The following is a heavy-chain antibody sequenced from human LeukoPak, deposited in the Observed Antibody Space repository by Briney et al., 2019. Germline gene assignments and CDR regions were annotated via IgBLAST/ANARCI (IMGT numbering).Heavy chain of an antibody. CDR1: GYTFTEYY. CDR2: INPNSGGT. V-gene: IGHV1-2*02. Sequence: ASVTVSCTASGYTFTEYYIHWVRQAPGQGLEWMGWINPNSGGTNYAQKFQGRVTMTRDTSISTAYMELSRLRSDDTAVYYCARQRRDGYHFDYWGQGTLVTVSS. CDR3: ARQRRDGYHFDY. J-gene: IGHJ4*02. D-gene: IGHD5-24*01.